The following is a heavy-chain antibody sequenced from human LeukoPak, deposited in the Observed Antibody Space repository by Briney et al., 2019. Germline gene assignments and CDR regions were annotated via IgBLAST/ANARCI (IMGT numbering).Heavy chain of an antibody. CDR3: TTDPFGDMGY. J-gene: IGHJ4*02. V-gene: IGHV3-53*01. CDR2: IYSGGST. D-gene: IGHD2-21*01. Sequence: GGSLRLSCAASGFTVSSHYMTWVRQAPGKGLEWVSVIYSGGSTYYADSVKGRFTISRDNSKNTLYLQMNSQKTEDTAVYYCTTDPFGDMGYWGQGTLVTVSS. CDR1: GFTVSSHY.